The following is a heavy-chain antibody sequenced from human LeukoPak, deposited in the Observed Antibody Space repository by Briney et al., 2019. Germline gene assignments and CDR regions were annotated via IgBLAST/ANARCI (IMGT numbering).Heavy chain of an antibody. Sequence: SETLSLTCTVSGGSISSGGYYWSWIRQPPGKGLEWIGYIYHSGSTYYNPSLKSRVTISVDRSKNQFSLKLSSVTAADTAVYYCASVTTATSMDVWGKGTTVTVSS. V-gene: IGHV4-30-2*01. CDR3: ASVTTATSMDV. J-gene: IGHJ6*03. D-gene: IGHD4-11*01. CDR2: IYHSGST. CDR1: GGSISSGGYY.